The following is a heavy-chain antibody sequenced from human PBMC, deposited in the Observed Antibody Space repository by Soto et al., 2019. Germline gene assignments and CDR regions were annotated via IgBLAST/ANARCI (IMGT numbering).Heavy chain of an antibody. CDR2: MNPNSGNT. Sequence: ASVKVSCKASGYTFTSYDINWVRQATGQGLEWMGWMNPNSGNTGYAQKFQGRVTMTRNTSISTAYMELSSLRSEDTAVYYCARFSTSPGYYYYYYMDVWGKGTTVTVSS. CDR1: GYTFTSYD. J-gene: IGHJ6*03. V-gene: IGHV1-8*01. CDR3: ARFSTSPGYYYYYYMDV. D-gene: IGHD6-6*01.